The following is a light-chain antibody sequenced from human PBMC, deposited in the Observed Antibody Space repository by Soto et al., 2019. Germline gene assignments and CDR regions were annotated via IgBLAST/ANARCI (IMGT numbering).Light chain of an antibody. J-gene: IGKJ4*01. CDR3: QQYSSYLIT. Sequence: DIQLTQSPSTLSASVGDTVTIPCRASQSISRWLAWYQQRPGRAPNILISYASTLESRVPSRFSGSGAGTEFTLTISSLQPDDFSTYHCQQYSSYLITFGGGTKVDI. V-gene: IGKV1-5*01. CDR2: YAS. CDR1: QSISRW.